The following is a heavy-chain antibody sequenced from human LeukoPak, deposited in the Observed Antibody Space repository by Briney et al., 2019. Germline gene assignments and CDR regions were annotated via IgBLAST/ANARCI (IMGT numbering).Heavy chain of an antibody. J-gene: IGHJ6*02. CDR2: MNPNSGNT. CDR3: ASVGSYSSSWYTYYYGMDV. V-gene: IGHV1-8*01. Sequence: ASVTVSCKASGYTFTSYDINWVRQATGQGLEWMGWMNPNSGNTGYAQKFQGRVTMTRNTSISTAYMELSSLRSEDTAVYYCASVGSYSSSWYTYYYGMDVWGQGTTVTVSS. D-gene: IGHD6-13*01. CDR1: GYTFTSYD.